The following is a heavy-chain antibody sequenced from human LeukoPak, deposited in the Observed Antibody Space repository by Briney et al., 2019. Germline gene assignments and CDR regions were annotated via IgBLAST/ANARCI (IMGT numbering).Heavy chain of an antibody. CDR1: GFSFSGHW. Sequence: GGSLRLSCTASGFSFSGHWMHWARQLPGKGLVWVSRISPTGSTTSYADSVKGRFTISRDNAKNSLYLQMNSLRAEDTAIYYCTRVGYIDEGIDYWGQGTLVTVSS. CDR3: TRVGYIDEGIDY. D-gene: IGHD5-24*01. V-gene: IGHV3-74*01. CDR2: ISPTGSTT. J-gene: IGHJ4*02.